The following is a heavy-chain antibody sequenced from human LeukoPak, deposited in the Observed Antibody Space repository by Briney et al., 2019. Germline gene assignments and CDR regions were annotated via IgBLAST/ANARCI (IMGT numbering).Heavy chain of an antibody. CDR3: AKNRVAGAGIAAFDI. Sequence: GGSLSLSCAASGFTYSSYAMSGVRQAPGKGRVGVSAFSGSGWSTYYADCEKGRFTLSRHIPKNALYVQINSVSTGDAAVYHCAKNRVAGAGIAAFDIWGQGTMVTVSS. CDR1: GFTYSSYA. V-gene: IGHV3-23*01. D-gene: IGHD6-19*01. J-gene: IGHJ3*02. CDR2: FSGSGWST.